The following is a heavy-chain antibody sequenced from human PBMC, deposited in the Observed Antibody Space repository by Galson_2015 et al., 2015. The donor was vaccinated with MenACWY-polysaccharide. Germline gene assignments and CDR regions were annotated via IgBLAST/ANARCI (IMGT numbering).Heavy chain of an antibody. D-gene: IGHD3-10*01. CDR1: GLTFSSYG. Sequence: SLRLYCAGSGLTFSSYGMGWVRQAPGKGLEWVSGLSPTTGNTYYADSVRGRFTISRDNSKNTLYLQMDSLRAEDTALYYCAKGAAHYGSGNYYDYWGQGTQVTVSS. CDR2: LSPTTGNT. CDR3: AKGAAHYGSGNYYDY. J-gene: IGHJ4*02. V-gene: IGHV3-23*01.